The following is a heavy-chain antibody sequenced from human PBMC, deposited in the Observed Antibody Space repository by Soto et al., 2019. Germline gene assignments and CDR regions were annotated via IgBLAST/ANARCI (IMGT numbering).Heavy chain of an antibody. CDR1: GDSMSSGDY. V-gene: IGHV4-38-2*02. CDR2: IYPSGST. J-gene: IGHJ6*02. Sequence: TSETLSLTCAVSGDSMSSGDYWGWMRQPPGKGLEWIGSIYPSGSTYYNPSLKSRVTISVDTSKNQFSLKLSSVTAAGTAVYYCARESQGSYYDPYYYYGMDVWGQGTTVTVSS. CDR3: ARESQGSYYDPYYYYGMDV. D-gene: IGHD3-10*01.